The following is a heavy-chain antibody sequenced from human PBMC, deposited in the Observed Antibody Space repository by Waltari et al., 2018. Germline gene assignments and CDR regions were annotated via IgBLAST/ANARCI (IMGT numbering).Heavy chain of an antibody. J-gene: IGHJ4*01. CDR2: IRESGRSN. V-gene: IGHV3-23*01. CDR3: AKDNRAPISGSPTYYFDH. Sequence: LESGGAMVQSGGSLRLSCSVSGFTFSNFAMAWVRRAPGKGLEWVSVIRESGRSNLYTDSVRGRFTISRDNSRNTLYLEMNSLRVEDAAIYYCAKDNRAPISGSPTYYFDHWGHGTVVTVSP. D-gene: IGHD3-10*01. CDR1: GFTFSNFA.